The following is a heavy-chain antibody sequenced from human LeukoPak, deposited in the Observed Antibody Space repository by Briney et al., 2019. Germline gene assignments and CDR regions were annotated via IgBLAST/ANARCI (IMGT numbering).Heavy chain of an antibody. CDR1: GYTFIVFY. CDR2: INPNSGVT. D-gene: IGHD5-12*01. V-gene: IGHV1-2*02. CDR3: AKDRYGDYEAPFHYYMDA. J-gene: IGHJ6*03. Sequence: GASVKVSCKASGYTFIVFYIHWVRQAPGQGLEWMGWINPNSGVTNYAQKLQGRVTITRDTSIDTAYMQLSRLRSDDTAVYYCAKDRYGDYEAPFHYYMDAWGRGTTVTVSS.